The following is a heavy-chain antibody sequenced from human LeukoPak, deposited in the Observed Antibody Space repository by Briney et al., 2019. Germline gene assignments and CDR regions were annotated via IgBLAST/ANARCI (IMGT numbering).Heavy chain of an antibody. CDR3: ARVPPSPYSSSHPRYYYYMDV. CDR1: GGSISSYY. J-gene: IGHJ6*03. Sequence: SETLSLTCTVSGGSISSYYWSWIRQPPGKGLEWIGYIYYSGSTNYNPSLKNRVTISVDTSKNQFSLKLSSVTAADTAVYYCARVPPSPYSSSHPRYYYYMDVWGKGTTVTVSS. CDR2: IYYSGST. V-gene: IGHV4-59*01. D-gene: IGHD6-6*01.